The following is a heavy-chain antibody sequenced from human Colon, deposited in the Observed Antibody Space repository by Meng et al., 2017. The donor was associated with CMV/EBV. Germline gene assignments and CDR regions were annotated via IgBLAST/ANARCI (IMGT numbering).Heavy chain of an antibody. J-gene: IGHJ5*02. CDR3: ARGAAAATYARNWFDP. V-gene: IGHV1-69*10. D-gene: IGHD6-13*01. CDR2: IIPFLSIV. CDR1: GGTFSKYA. Sequence: GGTFSKYAISWGRQAPGQGLDWMGGIIPFLSIVNYAQKFRDRVTITADKSTGTAYMELSRLRSDDTAVYYCARGAAAATYARNWFDPWGQGTLVTVSS.